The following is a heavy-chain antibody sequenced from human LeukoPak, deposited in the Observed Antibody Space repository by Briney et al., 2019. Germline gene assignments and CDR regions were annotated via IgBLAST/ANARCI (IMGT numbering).Heavy chain of an antibody. V-gene: IGHV3-23*01. Sequence: GGSLRLSCAASGFTFSSYAMHWVRQAPGEGLEWVSGLSGSGGSTYYADSVKGRFTISRDNSKNTLYLQMNNLRAEDTALYYCAKERVPMVRGVDSWGQGLLVTVSS. CDR2: LSGSGGST. CDR3: AKERVPMVRGVDS. J-gene: IGHJ4*02. CDR1: GFTFSSYA. D-gene: IGHD3-10*01.